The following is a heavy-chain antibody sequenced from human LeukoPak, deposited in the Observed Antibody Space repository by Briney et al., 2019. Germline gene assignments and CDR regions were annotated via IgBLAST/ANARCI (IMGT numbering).Heavy chain of an antibody. CDR1: GFTFSSYW. Sequence: PGGSLRLSCAASGFTFSSYWMSWVRQAPGKGLEWVAIIWYDGSNKYYADSVKGRFTISRDNSKNTLYLQMNSLRAEDTAVYYCARESQLSYSGTFYIDYWGQGTLVTVSS. CDR3: ARESQLSYSGTFYIDY. D-gene: IGHD1-26*01. J-gene: IGHJ4*02. V-gene: IGHV3-33*08. CDR2: IWYDGSNK.